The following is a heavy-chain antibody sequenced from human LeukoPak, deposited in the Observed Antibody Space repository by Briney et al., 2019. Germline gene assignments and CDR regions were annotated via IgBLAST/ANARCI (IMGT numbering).Heavy chain of an antibody. CDR3: AGMGSGYSDDN. J-gene: IGHJ4*02. V-gene: IGHV3-48*01. CDR1: GFTYSTYD. D-gene: IGHD3-22*01. Sequence: GGSLRPSCVCSGFTYSTYDMNWARQAPGKGLEWVSYISTWSTTIYYADSVKGRFAISRDDAKSSLFLQMNSLRSEDTALHYCAGMGSGYSDDNWGQGTRVTVSS. CDR2: ISTWSTTI.